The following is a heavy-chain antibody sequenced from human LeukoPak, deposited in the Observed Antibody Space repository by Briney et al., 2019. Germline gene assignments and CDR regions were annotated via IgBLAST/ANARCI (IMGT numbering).Heavy chain of an antibody. D-gene: IGHD1-26*01. Sequence: SETLSLTCAVSGGSISSGGYSWSWIRQPPGKGLEWIGYIYHSGSTYYNPSLKSRVTISVDRSKNQFSLKLSSVTAADTAVYYCAYSGSYWAYFDYWGQGTLVTVSS. CDR2: IYHSGST. J-gene: IGHJ4*02. CDR1: GGSISSGGYS. V-gene: IGHV4-30-2*01. CDR3: AYSGSYWAYFDY.